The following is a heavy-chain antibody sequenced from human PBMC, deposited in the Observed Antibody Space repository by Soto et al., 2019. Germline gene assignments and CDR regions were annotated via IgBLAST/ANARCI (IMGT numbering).Heavy chain of an antibody. Sequence: EVQLLESGGGLVQPGGSLRLSCAASGFTFSTYAMNWVRQAPGNGLEWVSAISGSGGSIHYADSVKGRFTISRDNSKNTLYLQMNSLRDEDTAVYHCVKGYWKGHVWGQGTTVTVSS. CDR1: GFTFSTYA. D-gene: IGHD1-1*01. CDR2: ISGSGGSI. CDR3: VKGYWKGHV. J-gene: IGHJ6*02. V-gene: IGHV3-23*01.